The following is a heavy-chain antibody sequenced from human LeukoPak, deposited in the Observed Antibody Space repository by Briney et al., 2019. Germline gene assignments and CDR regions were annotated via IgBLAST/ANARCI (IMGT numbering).Heavy chain of an antibody. J-gene: IGHJ6*03. CDR3: ARVTCGGDCRAHYYYYHMDV. CDR2: ISSSSSYI. Sequence: GGSLRLSCAASGFTFSSYSMNWVRQAPGKGLEWVSSISSSSSYIYYADSVKGRFTISRDNAKNSLYLQMNSLRAEDTAVYYCARVTCGGDCRAHYYYYHMDVWGKGTTVTISS. CDR1: GFTFSSYS. V-gene: IGHV3-21*01. D-gene: IGHD2-21*02.